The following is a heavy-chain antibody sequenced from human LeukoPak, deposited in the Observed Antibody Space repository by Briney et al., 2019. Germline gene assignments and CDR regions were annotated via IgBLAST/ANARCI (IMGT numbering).Heavy chain of an antibody. V-gene: IGHV4-34*01. CDR1: GGSISSYY. CDR3: ARPRGRYCSSTSCSSYYYYYMDV. Sequence: SETLSLTCTVSGGSISSYYWSWIRQPPGKGLEWIGEINHSGSTNYNPSLKSRVTISVDTSKNQFSLKLSSVTAADTAVYYCARPRGRYCSSTSCSSYYYYYMDVWGKGTTVTISS. CDR2: INHSGST. D-gene: IGHD2-2*01. J-gene: IGHJ6*03.